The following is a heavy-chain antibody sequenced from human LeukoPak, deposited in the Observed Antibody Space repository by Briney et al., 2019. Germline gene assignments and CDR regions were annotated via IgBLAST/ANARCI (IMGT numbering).Heavy chain of an antibody. CDR3: AKDIDYDSSGYHDY. J-gene: IGHJ4*02. CDR1: GFTFDDYA. D-gene: IGHD3-22*01. Sequence: PGGSLRLSCAASGFTFDDYAMHWVRQGPGKGLVWVSGISWNSGSIGYADSVKGRFTISRDNAKNSLYLQMNSLRAEDTALYYCAKDIDYDSSGYHDYWGQGTLVTVSS. V-gene: IGHV3-9*01. CDR2: ISWNSGSI.